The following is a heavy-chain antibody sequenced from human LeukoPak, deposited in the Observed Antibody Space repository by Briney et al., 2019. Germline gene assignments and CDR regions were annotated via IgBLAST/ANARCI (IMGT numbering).Heavy chain of an antibody. J-gene: IGHJ4*02. D-gene: IGHD1-26*01. V-gene: IGHV4-31*03. CDR2: IYYSGST. CDR3: ARSFGSYRRFFDY. Sequence: SETLSLTCTVSGGSISSGGYYWSWIRQHPGKGLEWIGYIYYSGSTYYNPSLKSRVTISADTSKNQFSLKLSSVTAADTAVYYCARSFGSYRRFFDYWGQGTLVTVSS. CDR1: GGSISSGGYY.